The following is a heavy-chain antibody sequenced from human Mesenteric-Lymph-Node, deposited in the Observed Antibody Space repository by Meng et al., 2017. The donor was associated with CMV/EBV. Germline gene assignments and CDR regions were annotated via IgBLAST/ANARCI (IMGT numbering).Heavy chain of an antibody. V-gene: IGHV1-24*01. Sequence: ASVKVSCKVSRYTLTQLSMHWMRQAPGKGLEWMGGFAPEDGETVYAQKFQARVTMTDDTSTETAYMELSSLRSEDTAMYYCAARYKWNYHYFEFWGQGTLVTVSS. CDR2: FAPEDGET. D-gene: IGHD1-7*01. CDR3: AARYKWNYHYFEF. J-gene: IGHJ4*02. CDR1: RYTLTQLS.